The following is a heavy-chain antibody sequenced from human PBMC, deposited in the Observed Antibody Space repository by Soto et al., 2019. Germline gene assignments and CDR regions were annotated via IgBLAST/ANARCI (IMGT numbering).Heavy chain of an antibody. CDR2: INPNGGGT. D-gene: IGHD5-12*01. V-gene: IGHV1-2*02. Sequence: QVQLVQSGAEVKKPGASVTVSCKASGYTFSDYSLHWVRQAPGQGPEWMGWINPNGGGTKYGQKFRGRVTMTRDTSVRIAVTELNSLKPDDTAVYYCARESGGATATLDYYYFYMDVWGKGTTVTVSS. CDR3: ARESGGATATLDYYYFYMDV. J-gene: IGHJ6*03. CDR1: GYTFSDYS.